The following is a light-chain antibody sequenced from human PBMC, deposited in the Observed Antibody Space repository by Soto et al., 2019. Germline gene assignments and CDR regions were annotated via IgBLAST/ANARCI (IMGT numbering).Light chain of an antibody. J-gene: IGKJ1*01. V-gene: IGKV3-20*01. CDR2: GAS. CDR1: QSVSSN. CDR3: QQYGSSYPWT. Sequence: EIVLTQSPGTLSLSPGERATLSCRASQSVSSNLAWSQQKPGQAPRLLIYGASTRATGITARFSGSGSGTDFTRTIRRLEPEDFAVYYCQQYGSSYPWTFGQGTKVDIK.